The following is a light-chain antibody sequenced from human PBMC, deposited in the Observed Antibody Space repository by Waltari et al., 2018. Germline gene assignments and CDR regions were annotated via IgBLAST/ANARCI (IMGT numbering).Light chain of an antibody. J-gene: IGKJ1*01. V-gene: IGKV3-15*01. Sequence: EIVMTQSPVTLSVSPGERATPSCRASQTVSNNLAWYQQKPGQAPRLLIYGASTRATGIPARFSGSGSGTDFTLTISSLQSEDFAVYQCQHYNKWPPAFGQGTKVEIK. CDR3: QHYNKWPPA. CDR2: GAS. CDR1: QTVSNN.